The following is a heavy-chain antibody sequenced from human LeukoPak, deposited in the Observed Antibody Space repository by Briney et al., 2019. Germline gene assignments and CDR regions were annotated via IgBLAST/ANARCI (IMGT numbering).Heavy chain of an antibody. J-gene: IGHJ4*02. V-gene: IGHV4-31*03. Sequence: SETLSLTCTVSGGSISSGGYYWSWIRQHPGKGLEWIGYIYYSGSTYYNPSLKSRVTISVDTSKNQFSLKLSSVTAADAAVYYCARERVVMGLDYWGQGTLVTVSS. CDR3: ARERVVMGLDY. D-gene: IGHD3-3*01. CDR1: GGSISSGGYY. CDR2: IYYSGST.